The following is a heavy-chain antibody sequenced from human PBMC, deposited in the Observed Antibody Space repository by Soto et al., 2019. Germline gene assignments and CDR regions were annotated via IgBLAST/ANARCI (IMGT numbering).Heavy chain of an antibody. CDR3: AMSIAAAGRVNWFDP. CDR2: INPSGGST. D-gene: IGHD6-13*01. CDR1: GYTFTSYY. J-gene: IGHJ5*02. Sequence: KASGYTFTSYYMHWVRQAPGQGLEWMGIINPSGGSTSYAQKFQGRVTMTRDTSTSTVYMELSSLRSEDTAVYYCAMSIAAAGRVNWFDPWGQGTLVTVSS. V-gene: IGHV1-46*03.